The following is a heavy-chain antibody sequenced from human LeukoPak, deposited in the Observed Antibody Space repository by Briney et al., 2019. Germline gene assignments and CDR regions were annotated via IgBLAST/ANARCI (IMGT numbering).Heavy chain of an antibody. J-gene: IGHJ4*02. D-gene: IGHD2-2*02. V-gene: IGHV3-30*02. CDR1: GFTFSSYA. CDR2: IRYDGSNK. Sequence: GGSLRLSCAASGFTFSSYAMSWVRQAPGKGLEWVAFIRYDGSNKYYADSVKGRFTISRDNSKNTLYLQMNSLRAEDTAVYYCANANRGYCSSTSCYKGLPPFDYWGQGTLVTVSS. CDR3: ANANRGYCSSTSCYKGLPPFDY.